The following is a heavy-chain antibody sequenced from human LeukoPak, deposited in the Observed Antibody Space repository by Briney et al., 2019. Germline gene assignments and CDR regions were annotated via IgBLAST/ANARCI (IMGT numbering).Heavy chain of an antibody. CDR1: GFTFSSYA. V-gene: IGHV3-23*01. CDR3: AKDGGRFGELRHFDY. CDR2: ISGSGGSS. D-gene: IGHD3-10*01. J-gene: IGHJ4*02. Sequence: GGSLRLSCAASGFTFSSYAMSWVRQAPGKGLEWVSAISGSGGSSYYADSVKGRFTISRDNSKNTLYLQMNSLRAEDTAVYYCAKDGGRFGELRHFDYWGQGTLVTVSS.